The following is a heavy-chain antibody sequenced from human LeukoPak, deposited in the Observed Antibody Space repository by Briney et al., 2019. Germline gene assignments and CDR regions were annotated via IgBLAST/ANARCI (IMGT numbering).Heavy chain of an antibody. V-gene: IGHV3-23*01. Sequence: GGSLRLSCAASGFTFSSYAMSWVRQAPGKGLEWVSAISGSGGSTYYADSVKGRFTISRDNSKNTLYLQMSSLRAEDTAVYYCAKDGGRVVTARNFDYWGHGTLVTVSS. CDR1: GFTFSSYA. CDR3: AKDGGRVVTARNFDY. D-gene: IGHD2-21*02. J-gene: IGHJ4*01. CDR2: ISGSGGST.